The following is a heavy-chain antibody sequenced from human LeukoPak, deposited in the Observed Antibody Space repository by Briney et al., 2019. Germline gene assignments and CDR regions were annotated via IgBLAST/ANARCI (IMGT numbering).Heavy chain of an antibody. CDR1: GGTFSSYA. D-gene: IGHD3-22*01. V-gene: IGHV1-69*05. CDR3: ARGAWYYDSSGYYNWFDP. Sequence: SVKDSCKASGGTFSSYAISWVRQAPGQGLEWTGGIIPIFGTANYAQKFQGRVTITTDESTSTAYMELSSLRSEDTAVYYCARGAWYYDSSGYYNWFDPWGQGTLVTVSS. CDR2: IIPIFGTA. J-gene: IGHJ5*02.